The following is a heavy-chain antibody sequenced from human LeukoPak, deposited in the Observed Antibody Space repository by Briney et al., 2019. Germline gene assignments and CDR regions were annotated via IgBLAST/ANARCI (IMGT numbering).Heavy chain of an antibody. CDR3: ARDRLQGYFDY. D-gene: IGHD4-11*01. V-gene: IGHV3-74*01. J-gene: IGHJ4*02. CDR2: IKYDASST. Sequence: GGSLRLSCADSGFTFSSHWMHWVRQAPGKGLVWVSRIKYDASSTSYADSVKGRFTISRDNAKNTLYLQMNSLRAEDTAVYYCARDRLQGYFDYWGQGTLVTVSS. CDR1: GFTFSSHW.